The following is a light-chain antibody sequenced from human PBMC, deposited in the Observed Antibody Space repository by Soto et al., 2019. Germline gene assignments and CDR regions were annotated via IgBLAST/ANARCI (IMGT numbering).Light chain of an antibody. V-gene: IGLV1-47*01. J-gene: IGLJ1*01. CDR1: NSRSGSNY. CDR3: AKWDDSLRVYV. CDR2: RND. Sequence: QSALPQPPSASGTPGQRVTISCSTTNSRSGSNYVYWYQQLPGAAPKLLIYRNDQRPSGVPDRFSASKSGTSASLAISGLRSEDEADYFCAKWDDSLRVYVXGSGTKVTVL.